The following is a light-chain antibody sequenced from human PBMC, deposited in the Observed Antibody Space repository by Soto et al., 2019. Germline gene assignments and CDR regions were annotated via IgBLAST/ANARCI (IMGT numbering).Light chain of an antibody. CDR3: NSYTGSTAYV. CDR2: EVS. CDR1: SSDVGRYNY. V-gene: IGLV2-14*01. J-gene: IGLJ1*01. Sequence: HSSLTQPASLSVSPGQSITISCTGASSDVGRYNYVSWYQLHPGKAPKLIIYEVSNRPSGVSNRFSGSKSGNTASLTISGLRAEDEADHYCNSYTGSTAYVYGTGTKVTVL.